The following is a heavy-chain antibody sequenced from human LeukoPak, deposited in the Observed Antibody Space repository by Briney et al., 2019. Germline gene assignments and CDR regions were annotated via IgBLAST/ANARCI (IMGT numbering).Heavy chain of an antibody. V-gene: IGHV4-59*01. CDR1: GGSISSYY. CDR2: IYYSGST. CDR3: AREVTIFGVAHYYFDY. Sequence: SETLSLTCTVFGGSISSYYWSWIRQPPGKGLEWIGYIYYSGSTNYNPSLKSRVTISVDASKNQFSLKLSSVTAADTAVYYCAREVTIFGVAHYYFDYWGQGTLVTVSS. D-gene: IGHD3-3*01. J-gene: IGHJ4*02.